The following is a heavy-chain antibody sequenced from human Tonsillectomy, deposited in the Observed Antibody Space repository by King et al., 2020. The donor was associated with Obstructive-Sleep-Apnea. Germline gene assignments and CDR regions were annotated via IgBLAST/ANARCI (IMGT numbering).Heavy chain of an antibody. J-gene: IGHJ4*02. D-gene: IGHD3-22*01. CDR3: VKFVYYSDTSGSYSLGDY. CDR2: IDDNGVGT. Sequence: VQLVESGGGFVQPGGSLRLSCAASGFIFNTYAMSWVRQAPGKGLEWVSGIDDNGVGTYYADSVKGRFTVSRDNARNTLFLHMNSLRADDTAVYYCVKFVYYSDTSGSYSLGDYWGQGTLVTVSS. CDR1: GFIFNTYA. V-gene: IGHV3-23*04.